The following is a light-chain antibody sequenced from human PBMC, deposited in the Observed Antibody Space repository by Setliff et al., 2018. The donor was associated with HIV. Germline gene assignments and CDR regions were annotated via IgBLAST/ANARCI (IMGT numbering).Light chain of an antibody. CDR2: DVT. CDR1: SSDVGEYDY. Sequence: QSALTQPASVSGSPGHSITISCTGTSSDVGEYDYVSWYQQHPGKAPKLIIYDVTYRPSGVSNRFSGSKSGNTASLTISGLQAEDEADYYCSSHRDTNTLEVVGTGTK. CDR3: SSHRDTNTLEV. J-gene: IGLJ1*01. V-gene: IGLV2-14*03.